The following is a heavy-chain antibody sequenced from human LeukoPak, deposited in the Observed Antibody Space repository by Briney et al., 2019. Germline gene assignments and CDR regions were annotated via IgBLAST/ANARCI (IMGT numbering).Heavy chain of an antibody. CDR3: ARAFMITFGGVIEDPHMDV. CDR2: IYYSGST. CDR1: GGSISSYY. Sequence: NSSETLSLTCTVSGGSISSYYWSWIRQPPGKGLEWIGYIYYSGSTNYNPSLKSRVTISVDTSKNQFSLKLSSVTAADTAVYYCARAFMITFGGVIEDPHMDVWGKGTTVTVSS. J-gene: IGHJ6*03. V-gene: IGHV4-59*08. D-gene: IGHD3-16*02.